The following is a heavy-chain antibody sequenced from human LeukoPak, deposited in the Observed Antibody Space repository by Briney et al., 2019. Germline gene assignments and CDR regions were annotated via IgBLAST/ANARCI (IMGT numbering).Heavy chain of an antibody. Sequence: GGSLRLSCAASGFTFSSYNMNWVRQAPGKGLEWVSSVSSSSSYIYYADSVKGRFTISRDNAKNTLYLQMHSLRAEDTAVYYCARDEPTVTTGPPVGSWGQGTLVTVSS. V-gene: IGHV3-21*01. CDR3: ARDEPTVTTGPPVGS. J-gene: IGHJ4*02. CDR1: GFTFSSYN. D-gene: IGHD4-17*01. CDR2: VSSSSSYI.